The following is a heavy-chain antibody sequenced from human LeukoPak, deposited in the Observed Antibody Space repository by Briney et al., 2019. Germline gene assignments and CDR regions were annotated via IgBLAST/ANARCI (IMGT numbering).Heavy chain of an antibody. CDR2: INCNSNST. D-gene: IGHD2-21*01. CDR3: AKQIAGTHGYFDY. CDR1: GFTLNDYS. Sequence: GGSLRLSCAASGFTLNDYSMHWVRQAPGKGLEWVSSINCNSNSTVYADSVKGRFTISRDNAKNSLYLQMNSLRTEDTALYYCAKQIAGTHGYFDYWGQGTLVTVSS. J-gene: IGHJ4*02. V-gene: IGHV3-9*01.